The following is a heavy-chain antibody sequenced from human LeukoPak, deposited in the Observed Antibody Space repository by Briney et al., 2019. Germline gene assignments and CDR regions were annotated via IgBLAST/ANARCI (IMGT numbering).Heavy chain of an antibody. V-gene: IGHV4-31*03. D-gene: IGHD6-19*01. CDR3: ARMGGSGWYRYYFDY. J-gene: IGHJ4*02. CDR1: GGSISSGGYY. CDR2: IYYSGST. Sequence: SQTLSLTCTVSGGSISSGGYYWSWIRQHPGKGLEWIGYIYYSGSTYYNPSLKSRVTISVDTPKNQFSLKLSSVTAADTAVYYCARMGGSGWYRYYFDYWGQGTLVTVSS.